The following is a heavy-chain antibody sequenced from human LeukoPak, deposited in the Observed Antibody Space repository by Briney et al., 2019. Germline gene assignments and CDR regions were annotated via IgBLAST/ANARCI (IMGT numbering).Heavy chain of an antibody. CDR1: GFTFSSYG. D-gene: IGHD2-2*01. V-gene: IGHV3-30*18. J-gene: IGHJ4*02. CDR3: AKRGYCSSTSCSHFDY. CDR2: ISYDGSNK. Sequence: GGSLRLSCAASGFTFSSYGMHWVRQAPGKGREWVAVISYDGSNKYYADSVKGRFTISRDNSKNTLYLQMNSLRDEDTAVYYCAKRGYCSSTSCSHFDYWGQGTLVTVSS.